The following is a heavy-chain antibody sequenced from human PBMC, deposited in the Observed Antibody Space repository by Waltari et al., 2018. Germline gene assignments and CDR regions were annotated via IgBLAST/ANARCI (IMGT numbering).Heavy chain of an antibody. Sequence: EVQLLESGGGLVQRGGSLRLSCAVSGFIFSRFAMSWVRPTPGKGLEWVAGTSASSGSTYYADSVQGRFTISRDNSKKRVFLQMNSLRAEDTATYYCTKMRRNLPRDIIDNWGQGTQVIIAS. CDR1: GFIFSRFA. J-gene: IGHJ4*02. CDR2: TSASSGST. CDR3: TKMRRNLPRDIIDN. V-gene: IGHV3-23*01.